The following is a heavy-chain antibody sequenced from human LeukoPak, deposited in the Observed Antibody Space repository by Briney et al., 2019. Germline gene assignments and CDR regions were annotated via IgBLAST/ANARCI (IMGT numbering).Heavy chain of an antibody. CDR2: IYYSGST. Sequence: SETLSLTCTVSGGSISSYYWSWIRQPPGQGPEWIGYIYYSGSTNNTTSLRSRVTISVDTSKIQFSLKLGSVTAADTAVYYCARGEDIVLVPAAQAWFDPWGQGTLVTVSS. J-gene: IGHJ5*02. CDR3: ARGEDIVLVPAAQAWFDP. D-gene: IGHD2-2*01. V-gene: IGHV4-59*01. CDR1: GGSISSYY.